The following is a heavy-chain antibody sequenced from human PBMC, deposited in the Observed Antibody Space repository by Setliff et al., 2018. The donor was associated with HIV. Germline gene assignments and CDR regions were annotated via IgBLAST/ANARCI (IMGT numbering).Heavy chain of an antibody. CDR2: IYHSGTI. CDR1: VYSITSGYY. Sequence: PSETLSLTCAVSVYSITSGYYWGWLRQPPGKGLEWIGSIYHSGTIYYNPSLKSRVTISVDTSKNQFSLKLSSVTAADTAVYYCARGASGMGGGHWGPGALVTVSS. CDR3: ARGASGMGGGH. D-gene: IGHD2-15*01. V-gene: IGHV4-38-2*01. J-gene: IGHJ4*02.